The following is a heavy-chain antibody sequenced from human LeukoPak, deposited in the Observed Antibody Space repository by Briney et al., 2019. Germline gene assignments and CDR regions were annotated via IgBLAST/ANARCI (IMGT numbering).Heavy chain of an antibody. Sequence: GGSLRLSCAASGFTFSSYAMSWVRQAPGKGLEWVSAISGSGGSTYYADSVKGRFTISRDNSKNTLYLQMNSLRAEDTAVYYCAKGGGEYYDSSGYVDYWGQGTLVTVSS. CDR1: GFTFSSYA. CDR2: ISGSGGST. D-gene: IGHD3-22*01. J-gene: IGHJ4*02. V-gene: IGHV3-23*01. CDR3: AKGGGEYYDSSGYVDY.